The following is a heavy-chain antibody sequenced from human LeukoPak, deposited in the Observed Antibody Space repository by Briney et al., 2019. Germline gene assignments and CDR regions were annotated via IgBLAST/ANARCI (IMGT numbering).Heavy chain of an antibody. Sequence: GGSLRLSCAASGFTFSSYWMSWVRQAPGKGLEWVANIKQDGSEKYYVDSVKGRFTISRDNAKNSLYLQMNSLRAEDTALYYCAREMPDVDTVGGRGWGAFDIWGQGTMVTVSS. CDR2: IKQDGSEK. CDR3: AREMPDVDTVGGRGWGAFDI. V-gene: IGHV3-7*03. CDR1: GFTFSSYW. D-gene: IGHD5-18*01. J-gene: IGHJ3*02.